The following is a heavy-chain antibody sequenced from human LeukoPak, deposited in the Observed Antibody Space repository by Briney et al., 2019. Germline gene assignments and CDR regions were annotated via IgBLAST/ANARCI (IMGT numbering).Heavy chain of an antibody. V-gene: IGHV4-61*01. Sequence: SETLSLTCTVSGGSVSSGSYYWSWIRQPPGKGLEWIGYIYYSGSTNYNPSLKSRVTISVDTSENQFSLKLSSVTAADTAVYYCASLYNWNGRGFDYWGQGTLVTVSS. CDR2: IYYSGST. CDR3: ASLYNWNGRGFDY. D-gene: IGHD1-20*01. CDR1: GGSVSSGSYY. J-gene: IGHJ4*02.